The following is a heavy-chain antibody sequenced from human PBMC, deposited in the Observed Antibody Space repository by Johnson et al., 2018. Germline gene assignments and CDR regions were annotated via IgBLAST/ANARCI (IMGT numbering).Heavy chain of an antibody. Sequence: QVQLVESGGGVVQPGRSLRLSCAASGFTFSRYGMHWVRQAPGKGLEWVAVISYGGSNKDYADSVKGRFTISRDNSKNTLYLQMNSRRAEDTAVYYCARERGSGWFNDAFDIWGQGTMVTVSS. D-gene: IGHD6-19*01. J-gene: IGHJ3*02. CDR1: GFTFSRYG. CDR2: ISYGGSNK. V-gene: IGHV3-30*03. CDR3: ARERGSGWFNDAFDI.